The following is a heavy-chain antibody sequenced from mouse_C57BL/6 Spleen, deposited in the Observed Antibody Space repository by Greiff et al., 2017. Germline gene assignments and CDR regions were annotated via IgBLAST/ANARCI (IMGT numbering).Heavy chain of an antibody. CDR1: GYAFTNYL. CDR3: ARFHAHENCDV. J-gene: IGHJ1*03. CDR2: INPGSGGT. Sequence: VQLQQSGAELVRPGTSVKVSCKASGYAFTNYLIEWVKQRPGQGLEWSGVINPGSGGTYYNEKFKGKATLPADKSSSTAYMQLRSLASEDSAVYFCARFHAHENCDVWGTGTTVTVSS. V-gene: IGHV1-54*01.